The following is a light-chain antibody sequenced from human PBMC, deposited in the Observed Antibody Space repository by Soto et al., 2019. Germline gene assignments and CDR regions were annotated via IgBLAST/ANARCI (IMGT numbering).Light chain of an antibody. V-gene: IGKV3-20*01. J-gene: IGKJ1*01. CDR3: QEYGRSPAT. CDR1: QSVSSNY. Sequence: EIVLTQSPGTLSLSPGERATLSCRASQSVSSNYLAWYQQKPGQAPRLLIFGASSRASGIPDRFSGSGSGTDFTLTIGRLEPVDFGVYYCQEYGRSPATFGQGTKVDIK. CDR2: GAS.